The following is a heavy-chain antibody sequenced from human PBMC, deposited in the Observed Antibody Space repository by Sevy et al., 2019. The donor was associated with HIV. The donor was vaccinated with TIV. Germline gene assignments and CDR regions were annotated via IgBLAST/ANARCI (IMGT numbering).Heavy chain of an antibody. V-gene: IGHV1-24*01. Sequence: ASVKVSCKVSGYSVIEFSMHWVRQAPGKGLEWMGTFDPEDDERIYAQKIQGRVTMTEDTSTDTDYMELSSLRSEDTAVYYCATTKDYYDSSGYPFDYWGQGTLVTVSS. CDR2: FDPEDDER. CDR3: ATTKDYYDSSGYPFDY. J-gene: IGHJ4*02. CDR1: GYSVIEFS. D-gene: IGHD3-22*01.